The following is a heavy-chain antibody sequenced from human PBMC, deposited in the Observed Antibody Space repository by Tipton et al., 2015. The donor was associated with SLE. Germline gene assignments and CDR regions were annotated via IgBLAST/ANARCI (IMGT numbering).Heavy chain of an antibody. D-gene: IGHD4-17*01. CDR2: IYYSGST. Sequence: TLSLTCTVSGGSISSGGYYWSWIRQHPGKGLEWIGYIYYSGSTYSNPSLKSRVTISVDTSKNQFSLKLSSVTAADTAVYYCAINGDSDAFDIWGQGTMVTVSS. J-gene: IGHJ3*02. CDR1: GGSISSGGYY. V-gene: IGHV4-31*03. CDR3: AINGDSDAFDI.